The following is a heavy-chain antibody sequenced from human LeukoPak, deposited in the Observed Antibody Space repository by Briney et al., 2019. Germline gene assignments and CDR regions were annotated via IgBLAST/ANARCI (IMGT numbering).Heavy chain of an antibody. CDR1: GGSFSGYY. V-gene: IGHV4-34*01. D-gene: IGHD5-18*01. Sequence: PSETLSLTCAVYGGSFSGYYWSWIRQPPGKGLEWIGEINHSGSTNYNPSLKSRVTISVDTSKNQFSLKVNSVTAADTAVYYCVSHPYSSYYYHMDVWGRGTTVTVSS. CDR2: INHSGST. CDR3: VSHPYSSYYYHMDV. J-gene: IGHJ6*02.